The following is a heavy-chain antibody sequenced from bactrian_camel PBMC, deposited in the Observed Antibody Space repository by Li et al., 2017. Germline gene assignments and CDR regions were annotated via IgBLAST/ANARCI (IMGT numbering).Heavy chain of an antibody. CDR3: AAAFFAGQPAGIMLRLGEKLFGY. J-gene: IGHJ6*01. V-gene: IGHV3S63*01. D-gene: IGHD5*01. CDR2: VSRGSSST. Sequence: HVQLVESGGGLVQAGGSLRLSCTYSGLTFDSYAMGWFRQAPGKEREVVSSVSRGSSSTYYTDSVKGRFSISRDDAKNTVYLQLNSLQITDMAMYYCAAAFFAGQPAGIMLRLGEKLFGYWGQGTQVTVS. CDR1: GLTFDSYA.